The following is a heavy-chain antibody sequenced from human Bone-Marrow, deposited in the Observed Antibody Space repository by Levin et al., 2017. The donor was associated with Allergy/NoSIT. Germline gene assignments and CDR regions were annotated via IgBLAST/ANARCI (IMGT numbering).Heavy chain of an antibody. CDR3: VRQDNDEATTAVDV. J-gene: IGHJ3*01. V-gene: IGHV7-4-1*01. CDR1: GYMLTSYP. Sequence: ASVKVSCKASGYMLTSYPINWVRQAPGQGPEWMGWINTKTGSPTYAQGFTGRFIFSSDTSVSTTYLQIRSLKTEDSAVYYCVRQDNDEATTAVDVWGQGTRVTVSS. D-gene: IGHD1-14*01. CDR2: INTKTGSP.